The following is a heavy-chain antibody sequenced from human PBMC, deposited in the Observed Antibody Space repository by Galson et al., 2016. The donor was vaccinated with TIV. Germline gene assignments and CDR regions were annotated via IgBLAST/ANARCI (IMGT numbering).Heavy chain of an antibody. D-gene: IGHD2-21*01. V-gene: IGHV5-51*01. CDR2: IFPSDSDT. Sequence: QSGAEVKKTGESLKISCKGSGYNFIPYWIGWARQMPGKGLEWMGIIFPSDSDTTYSPSFEGQVTISAGKAASTISLQWTSLKTSDSGIYYCARRGGSDSPARAFDIWGQGTMVTVSS. CDR3: ARRGGSDSPARAFDI. CDR1: GYNFIPYW. J-gene: IGHJ3*02.